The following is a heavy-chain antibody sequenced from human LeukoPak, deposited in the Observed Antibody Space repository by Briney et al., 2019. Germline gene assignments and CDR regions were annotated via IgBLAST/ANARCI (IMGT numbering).Heavy chain of an antibody. CDR3: ARGRSSGWYRTSRYFDY. CDR2: IKQDGSEK. CDR1: GFTFSSYW. Sequence: PGGSLRLSCAASGFTFSSYWMSWVRQAPGKGLEWVANIKQDGSEKYYVDSVKGRFTISRDNAKNSLHLQMNSLRAEDTAVYYCARGRSSGWYRTSRYFDYWGQGTLVTVSS. D-gene: IGHD6-19*01. J-gene: IGHJ4*02. V-gene: IGHV3-7*04.